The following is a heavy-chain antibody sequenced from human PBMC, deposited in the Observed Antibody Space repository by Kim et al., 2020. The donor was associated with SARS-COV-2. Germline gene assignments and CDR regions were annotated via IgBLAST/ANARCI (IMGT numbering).Heavy chain of an antibody. V-gene: IGHV3-48*03. J-gene: IGHJ4*02. Sequence: ICYAATGRGRFTHSRDNDKDSLLLQRNSLRAEDTAVYYCARGPNYSPFDYWGQGTLVTVSS. D-gene: IGHD4-4*01. CDR2: I. CDR3: ARGPNYSPFDY.